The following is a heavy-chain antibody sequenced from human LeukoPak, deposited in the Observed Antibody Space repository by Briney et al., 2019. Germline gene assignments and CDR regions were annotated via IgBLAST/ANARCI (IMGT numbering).Heavy chain of an antibody. CDR3: ARGSGTSPYYYYGMDV. J-gene: IGHJ6*04. V-gene: IGHV1-69*06. D-gene: IGHD2-2*01. Sequence: ASVKDSCQASGCTFSSYPISWVRQAPGQGLEWMGGIIPIFGTAHYAQTFQGRVTITADKSTSTAYMELSSLRSEDTAVYYCARGSGTSPYYYYGMDVWGKGTTVTVSS. CDR1: GCTFSSYP. CDR2: IIPIFGTA.